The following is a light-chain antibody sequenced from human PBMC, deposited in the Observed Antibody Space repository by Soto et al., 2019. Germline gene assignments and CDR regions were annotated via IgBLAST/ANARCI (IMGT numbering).Light chain of an antibody. V-gene: IGLV2-8*01. CDR3: ISYAGSNLLYG. Sequence: QSALTQPPSASGSPGQSVTISCTGTSSDVGGYNYVSWYQQHPGKAPKLMIYEVSKRPSGVPDRFSGSKSGNTASLTVSGLQAEDEADYYCISYAGSNLLYGFGTGTKVTVL. J-gene: IGLJ1*01. CDR1: SSDVGGYNY. CDR2: EVS.